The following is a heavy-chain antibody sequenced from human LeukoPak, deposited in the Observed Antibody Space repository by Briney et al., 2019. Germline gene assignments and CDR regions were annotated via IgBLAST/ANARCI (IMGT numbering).Heavy chain of an antibody. V-gene: IGHV3-23*01. Sequence: GGSLRLSCAASGFTFSNYGMTWVRKTPGKGLEWVSAISGSGGSTYYADSVKGRFTISRDNSKNTLYLQMNSLRAEDTAVYYCAKDRDMYCSSTSCSIRGYFDYWGQGTLVTVSS. D-gene: IGHD2-2*01. J-gene: IGHJ4*02. CDR2: ISGSGGST. CDR3: AKDRDMYCSSTSCSIRGYFDY. CDR1: GFTFSNYG.